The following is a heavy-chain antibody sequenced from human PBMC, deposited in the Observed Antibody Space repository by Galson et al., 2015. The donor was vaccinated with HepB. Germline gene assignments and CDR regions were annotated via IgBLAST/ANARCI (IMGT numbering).Heavy chain of an antibody. D-gene: IGHD6-13*01. Sequence: QSGAEVKKPGESLKISCKGSGYIFPDYWIAWVRQMPGKGLEWMGIIYPSDSDPRYSPSFQGQVTISVDMPTSTAYLQWSRLKASDTAMYYCARFAAIGTLGHYYGMDVWGQGTTVTVSS. CDR3: ARFAAIGTLGHYYGMDV. CDR1: GYIFPDYW. CDR2: IYPSDSDP. J-gene: IGHJ6*02. V-gene: IGHV5-51*04.